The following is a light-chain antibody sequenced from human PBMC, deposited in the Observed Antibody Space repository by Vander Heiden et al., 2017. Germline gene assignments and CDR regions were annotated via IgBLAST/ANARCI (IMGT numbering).Light chain of an antibody. J-gene: IGKJ1*01. CDR3: QPRHNSLRT. V-gene: IGKV3-11*01. CDR1: QSVTSY. CDR2: DAS. Sequence: EIVLTQSPGALSLSAGERATLSCRASQSVTSYLAWYQQKPGRAPRLLIYDASNRATGIPARFSGSGSGTDFTLTISRLEPEDFATYYCQPRHNSLRTFGQGTKVEIK.